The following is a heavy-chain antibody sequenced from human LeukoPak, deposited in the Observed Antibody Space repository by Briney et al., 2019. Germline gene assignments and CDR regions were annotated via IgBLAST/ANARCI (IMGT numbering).Heavy chain of an antibody. V-gene: IGHV3-64*01. Sequence: GGSLRLSCAASGFTLSSYAMHWVRQAPGKGLEYVSAISSNGGSTYYANSVKGRFTISRDNSKNTLYLQMGSLRAEDMAVYYCARDTGYGAFDIWGQGTMVTVSS. J-gene: IGHJ3*02. CDR3: ARDTGYGAFDI. D-gene: IGHD5-12*01. CDR1: GFTLSSYA. CDR2: ISSNGGST.